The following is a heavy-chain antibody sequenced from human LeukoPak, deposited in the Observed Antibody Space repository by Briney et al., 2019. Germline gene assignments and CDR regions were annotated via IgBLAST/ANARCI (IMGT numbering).Heavy chain of an antibody. D-gene: IGHD1-1*01. CDR3: ARGPSRPPHYYFDY. CDR2: IYHSGST. Sequence: SETLSLTCTVSGYSISSGYYWGWIRQPPGKGLEWIGSIYHSGSTYYNPSLKSRVTISVDTSKNQFSLKLSSVTAADTAVYYCARGPSRPPHYYFDYWGQGTLVTVSP. CDR1: GYSISSGYY. J-gene: IGHJ4*02. V-gene: IGHV4-38-2*02.